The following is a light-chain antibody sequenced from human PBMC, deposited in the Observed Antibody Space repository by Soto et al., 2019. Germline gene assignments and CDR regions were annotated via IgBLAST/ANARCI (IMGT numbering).Light chain of an antibody. CDR3: MQALQTPRLT. Sequence: DIVMTQSPLSLPVTPGAPASISCRSSQSLLHSNGYNYLDWYLKKPAQSPQLXXYLGSNRASGVPDRFSGSGSGTDFTLKISRVEAEDVGVYYCMQALQTPRLTFGGGTKVDIK. J-gene: IGKJ4*01. V-gene: IGKV2-28*01. CDR2: LGS. CDR1: QSLLHSNGYNY.